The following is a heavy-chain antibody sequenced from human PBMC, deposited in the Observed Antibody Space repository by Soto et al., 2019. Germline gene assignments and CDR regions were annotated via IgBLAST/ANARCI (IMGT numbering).Heavy chain of an antibody. V-gene: IGHV3-23*01. D-gene: IGHD6-19*01. J-gene: IGHJ5*02. CDR3: AKVVAVAGTRGENWFDP. CDR2: ISGSGGST. Sequence: LRLSFAASGFTFSSYAMSWVRQAPGKGLEWVSAISGSGGSTYYADSVKGRFTISRDNSKNTLYLQMNSLRAEDTAVYYCAKVVAVAGTRGENWFDPWGQGTLVTVS. CDR1: GFTFSSYA.